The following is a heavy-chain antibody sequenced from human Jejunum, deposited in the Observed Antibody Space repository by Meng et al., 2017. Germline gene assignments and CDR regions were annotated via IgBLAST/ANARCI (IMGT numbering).Heavy chain of an antibody. CDR2: IYHSGTT. Sequence: QGPLQEWGPGLVRPSGTLSLTCALSGGSITGTNWWTWVRQAPGKGLVWIGEIYHSGTTNYNPSLKSRVAISADKSKNQFSLNLYSLSAADTAVYYCATRTRDSFDYWGQGSLVTVSS. J-gene: IGHJ4*02. CDR3: ATRTRDSFDY. V-gene: IGHV4-4*02. CDR1: GGSITGTNW. D-gene: IGHD1-7*01.